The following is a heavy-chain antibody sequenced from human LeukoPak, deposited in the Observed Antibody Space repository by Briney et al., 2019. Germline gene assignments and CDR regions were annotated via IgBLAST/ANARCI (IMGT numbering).Heavy chain of an antibody. CDR3: ARGDCSSTSCYGRFDY. Sequence: ASVKVSCKASGYTFTSYGISWVRQAPGQGLEWMGWISAYNGNTNYAQKLQGRVTMTTDTSTSTAYMELRSLRSDDTAVYYCARGDCSSTSCYGRFDYWGQGTLVTVSS. CDR2: ISAYNGNT. V-gene: IGHV1-18*04. J-gene: IGHJ4*02. D-gene: IGHD2-2*01. CDR1: GYTFTSYG.